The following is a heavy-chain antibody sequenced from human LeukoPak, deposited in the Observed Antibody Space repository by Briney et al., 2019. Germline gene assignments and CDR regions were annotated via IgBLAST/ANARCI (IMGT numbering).Heavy chain of an antibody. CDR1: GGSISSSGSY. D-gene: IGHD6-6*01. CDR2: IYYSGNT. J-gene: IGHJ5*02. CDR3: ARVMAARREDLNWFDP. V-gene: IGHV4-39*07. Sequence: SETLSLTCTVSGGSISSSGSYRGWIRQPPGKGLEWIGSIYYSGNTYNPSLKSRVTISVDTSKNQFSLNLTSVNAADTAVYYCARVMAARREDLNWFDPWGQGTLVTVSS.